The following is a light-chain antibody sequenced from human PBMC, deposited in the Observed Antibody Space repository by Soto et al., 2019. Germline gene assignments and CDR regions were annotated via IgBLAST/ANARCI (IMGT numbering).Light chain of an antibody. CDR1: SSDVGSYNL. V-gene: IGLV2-23*01. J-gene: IGLJ1*01. CDR2: EGS. CDR3: CSCAGSSTYV. Sequence: QSVLSQPASVSGSPEQSVTISCTGTSSDVGSYNLVSWYQQHPGKAPKLMIYEGSKRPSGVSNRFSGSKSGNTASLTISGLQAEDEADYYCCSCAGSSTYVFGTGTKVTVL.